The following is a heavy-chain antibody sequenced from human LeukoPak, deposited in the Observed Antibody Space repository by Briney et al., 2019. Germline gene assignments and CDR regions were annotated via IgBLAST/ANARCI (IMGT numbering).Heavy chain of an antibody. V-gene: IGHV4-61*02. CDR3: ASRGYCSGGSCYRFDAFDI. J-gene: IGHJ3*02. Sequence: ASETLSLTCTVSGGSISSGSYYWSWIRQPAGKGLEWIGRIYTSGSTNYNPSLKSRVTISVDTSKNQFSLKLSSVTAADMAVYYCASRGYCSGGSCYRFDAFDIWGQGTTVTVSS. CDR2: IYTSGST. D-gene: IGHD2-15*01. CDR1: GGSISSGSYY.